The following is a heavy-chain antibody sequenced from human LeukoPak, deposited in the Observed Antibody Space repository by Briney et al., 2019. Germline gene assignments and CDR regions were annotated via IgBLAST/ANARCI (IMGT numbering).Heavy chain of an antibody. J-gene: IGHJ3*02. Sequence: PSETLSLTCTVSGGSISSYYWSWIRQPPGKGLEWIGYIYYSGGTNYNPSLKSRVTISVDTSKNQFSLKLSSVTAADTAVYYCARQKAPYAFDIWGQGTMVTVSS. CDR2: IYYSGGT. CDR3: ARQKAPYAFDI. CDR1: GGSISSYY. V-gene: IGHV4-59*08.